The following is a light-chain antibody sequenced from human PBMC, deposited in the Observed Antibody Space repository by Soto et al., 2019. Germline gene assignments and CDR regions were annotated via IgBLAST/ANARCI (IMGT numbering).Light chain of an antibody. V-gene: IGLV2-8*01. CDR1: SSDVGGYNY. Sequence: QSALTQPPSASGSPGQSVTISCTGTSSDVGGYNYVSWYQQHPGKAPKLIIYEVNKRPSGVPNRFSGSKSGNTASLIVAGLQAEDEADYYCTSYAGGTNVFGTGTKLTVL. J-gene: IGLJ1*01. CDR2: EVN. CDR3: TSYAGGTNV.